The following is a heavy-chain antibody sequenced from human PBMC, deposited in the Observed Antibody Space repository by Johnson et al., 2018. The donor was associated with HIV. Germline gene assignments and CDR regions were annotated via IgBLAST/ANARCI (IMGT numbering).Heavy chain of an antibody. V-gene: IGHV3-9*01. CDR2: ISWNSGSI. Sequence: VQLVESGGGLVQPGRSLRLSCAASGFTFDDYAMHWVRQAPGKGLEWVSGISWNSGSIGYADSVKGRFTISRDNSKNTLFLQMGSLRAEDTAVYYCARGYGVVIALLDAFDIWGQGTMVTVSS. CDR1: GFTFDDYA. J-gene: IGHJ3*02. D-gene: IGHD2-21*01. CDR3: ARGYGVVIALLDAFDI.